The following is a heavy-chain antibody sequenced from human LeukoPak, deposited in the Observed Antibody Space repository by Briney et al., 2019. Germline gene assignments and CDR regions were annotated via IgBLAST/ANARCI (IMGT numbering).Heavy chain of an antibody. CDR1: GYTFTGYY. V-gene: IGHV1-2*02. Sequence: ASVKVSCKASGYTFTGYYMHWVRQAPGQGLEWMGWINPNSGGTNYAQKFQGRVTMTRDTSISTAYMELSRLRSDDTAVYYCARDHRYYGDHGSFDYWGQGTLVTVSS. D-gene: IGHD4-17*01. CDR3: ARDHRYYGDHGSFDY. CDR2: INPNSGGT. J-gene: IGHJ4*02.